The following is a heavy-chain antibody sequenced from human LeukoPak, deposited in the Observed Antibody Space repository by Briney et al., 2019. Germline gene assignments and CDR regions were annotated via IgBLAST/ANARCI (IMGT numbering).Heavy chain of an antibody. CDR3: ARGGAYYYDSSGVAFDI. V-gene: IGHV4-30-4*08. CDR1: GGSISSGDYY. D-gene: IGHD3-22*01. Sequence: SQTLSLTCTVSGGSISSGDYYWSWIRQPPGKGLEWIGYIYYSGSTYYNPSLKSRVTISVDTSKNQFSLKLSSVAAADTAVYYCARGGAYYYDSSGVAFDIWGQGTMVTVSS. J-gene: IGHJ3*02. CDR2: IYYSGST.